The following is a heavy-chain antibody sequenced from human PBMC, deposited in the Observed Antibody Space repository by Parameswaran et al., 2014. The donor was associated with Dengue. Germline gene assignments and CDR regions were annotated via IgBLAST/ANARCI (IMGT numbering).Heavy chain of an antibody. D-gene: IGHD6-13*01. CDR2: INAGNGNT. Sequence: WVRQAPGQRLEWMGWINAGNGNTKYSQKFQGRVTITRDTSASTAYMELSSLRSEDTAVYYCARETAAVSFDYWGQGTLVTVSS. V-gene: IGHV1-3*01. J-gene: IGHJ4*02. CDR3: ARETAAVSFDY.